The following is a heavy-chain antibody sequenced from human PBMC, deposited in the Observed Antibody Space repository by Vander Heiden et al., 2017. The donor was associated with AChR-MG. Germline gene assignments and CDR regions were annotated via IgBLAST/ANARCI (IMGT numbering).Heavy chain of an antibody. J-gene: IGHJ1*01. Sequence: EVQLLESGGGLVQPGGSLRLSCAASGFTFSRYAMNWVRQAPGKGLEWVSGISGSGGSTFYADSVKGRFTISRDNSKNTLYLQMNSLRAEDTAVYYCAKGVPGIAVAGTGYFQHWGQGTLVTVSP. CDR3: AKGVPGIAVAGTGYFQH. V-gene: IGHV3-23*01. D-gene: IGHD6-19*01. CDR2: ISGSGGST. CDR1: GFTFSRYA.